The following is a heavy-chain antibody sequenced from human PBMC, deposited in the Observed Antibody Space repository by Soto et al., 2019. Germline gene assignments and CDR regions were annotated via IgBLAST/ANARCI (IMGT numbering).Heavy chain of an antibody. CDR1: GFTFSSFG. Sequence: GSLRLSCAASGFTFSSFGMHWVRQAPGKGLEWVAVIWYDGSKTDYADSVKGRFTISRDSSKNTLYLQMNSLRAEDTAVYYCARESMVNWFDPWGQGTLVTVSS. CDR2: IWYDGSKT. V-gene: IGHV3-33*01. D-gene: IGHD2-8*01. CDR3: ARESMVNWFDP. J-gene: IGHJ5*02.